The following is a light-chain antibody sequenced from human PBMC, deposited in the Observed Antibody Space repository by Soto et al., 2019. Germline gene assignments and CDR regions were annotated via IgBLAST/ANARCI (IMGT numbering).Light chain of an antibody. CDR1: QRISTY. Sequence: IKMKQSPSSLSASVGDRVTITCRASQRISTYLNWYQQKPGKPPKLLIYGASTLQGGVPSRFSGSGSGTEFTLTISNLQPEDFATYYCQQYYSHPLTFGQGTRLEIK. V-gene: IGKV1-39*01. CDR2: GAS. CDR3: QQYYSHPLT. J-gene: IGKJ5*01.